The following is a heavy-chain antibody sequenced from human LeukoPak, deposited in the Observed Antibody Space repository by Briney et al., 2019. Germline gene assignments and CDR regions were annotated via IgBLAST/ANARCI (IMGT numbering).Heavy chain of an antibody. Sequence: GGSLRLSCAASGFTFSSYWMVWVRQAPGKGLEWVASLKQDGSEKYYVDSMKGRFTISRDNAKNSLYLQMNSLRAEDTAVYYCARMPRGPDVWGKGTTVTVSS. J-gene: IGHJ6*04. V-gene: IGHV3-7*01. CDR3: ARMPRGPDV. CDR2: LKQDGSEK. D-gene: IGHD2-2*01. CDR1: GFTFSSYW.